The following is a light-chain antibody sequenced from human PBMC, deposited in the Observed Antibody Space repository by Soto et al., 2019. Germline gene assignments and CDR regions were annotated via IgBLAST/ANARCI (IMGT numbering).Light chain of an antibody. Sequence: VLTQTPLSLSVTPGQPASISCKSSQSLLHSDGKTYLHWYLQKSGQPPQLLIHEVSNRFSGVPERFSGSGSGTDFTLKISRVAADDVGIFYCMQSVELPLTFGGGTKLEI. V-gene: IGKV2D-29*01. CDR1: QSLLHSDGKTY. J-gene: IGKJ4*01. CDR2: EVS. CDR3: MQSVELPLT.